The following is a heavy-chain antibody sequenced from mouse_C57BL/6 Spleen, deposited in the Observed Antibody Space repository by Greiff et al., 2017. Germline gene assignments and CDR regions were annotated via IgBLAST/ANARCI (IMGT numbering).Heavy chain of an antibody. J-gene: IGHJ2*01. CDR1: GFTFSDYG. D-gene: IGHD1-1*01. CDR3: ARDYGSSYDFDY. V-gene: IGHV5-17*01. Sequence: EVMLVESGGGLVKPGGSLKLSCAASGFTFSDYGMHWVRQAPEKGLEWVAYMSSGSSTIYYADTVKGRFTITRDNAKNTLFLQMTSLRSEDTAMYYCARDYGSSYDFDYWGQGTTLTVSS. CDR2: MSSGSSTI.